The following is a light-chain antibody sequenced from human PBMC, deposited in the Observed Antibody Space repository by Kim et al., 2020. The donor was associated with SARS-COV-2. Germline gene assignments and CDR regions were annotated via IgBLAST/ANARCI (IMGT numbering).Light chain of an antibody. Sequence: DIQMTQSPSSLSASVGDRVTITCRASQSISSYLNWYQQKPGKAPKLLIYAASSLQSGVPSRFSGSGSGTDFTLTISSLQPEDFATYYCQQSYSTPYTFGQGTKLGI. CDR2: AAS. CDR3: QQSYSTPYT. J-gene: IGKJ2*01. CDR1: QSISSY. V-gene: IGKV1-39*01.